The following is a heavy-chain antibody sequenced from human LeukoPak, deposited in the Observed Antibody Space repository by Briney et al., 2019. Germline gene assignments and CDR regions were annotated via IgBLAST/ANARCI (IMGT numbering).Heavy chain of an antibody. CDR2: ISGSGGST. CDR3: ASPGQWDY. D-gene: IGHD6-19*01. Sequence: GGSLRLSCAASGFTVSSNYMSWVRQAPGKGLEWVSAISGSGGSTCYADSVKGRFTISRDNSRNTLYLQMNSLRAEDTAVYYCASPGQWDYWGQGTLVTVSS. V-gene: IGHV3-23*01. J-gene: IGHJ4*02. CDR1: GFTVSSNY.